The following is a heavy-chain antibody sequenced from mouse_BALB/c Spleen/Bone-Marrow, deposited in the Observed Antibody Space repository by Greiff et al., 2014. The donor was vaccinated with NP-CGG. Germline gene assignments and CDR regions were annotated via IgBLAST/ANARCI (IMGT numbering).Heavy chain of an antibody. CDR1: GYTFSSYW. CDR2: ILPGSVTT. J-gene: IGHJ2*01. Sequence: QVQLQQSGAELMKPGASVKISCKATGYTFSSYWIEWIKQRPGHGLEWIGEILPGSVTTNYNGRFKGKATFTADTSSNTAYMQLGSLTSEDSAVYYCARDHFDHWGPGTTLTVSS. CDR3: ARDHFDH. V-gene: IGHV1-9*01.